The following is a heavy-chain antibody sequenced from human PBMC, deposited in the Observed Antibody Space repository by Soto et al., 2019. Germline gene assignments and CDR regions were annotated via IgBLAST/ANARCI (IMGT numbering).Heavy chain of an antibody. CDR2: IYYSGST. Sequence: PSETLSLTCTVSGGSISSYYWSWIRQPPGKGLEWIGYIYYSGSTNYNPSLKSRVTISVDTSKNQFSLKLSSETAADTAVYYCARLPLGAHLPGGAFDIWGQGTMVTVSS. J-gene: IGHJ3*02. CDR3: ARLPLGAHLPGGAFDI. V-gene: IGHV4-59*08. D-gene: IGHD1-26*01. CDR1: GGSISSYY.